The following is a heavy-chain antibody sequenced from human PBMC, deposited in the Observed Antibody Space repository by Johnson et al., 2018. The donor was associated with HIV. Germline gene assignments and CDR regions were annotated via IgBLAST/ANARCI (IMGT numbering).Heavy chain of an antibody. D-gene: IGHD1-7*01. CDR1: GFTFSYYG. J-gene: IGHJ3*02. V-gene: IGHV3-33*05. Sequence: QLHLVESGGCVVQPGGSLRLSCAAPGFTFSYYGIPWVRKAPGKGLEWVAVISYAGSDNYYVDSVKGRFTISRDNAKNSLYLQMNSLRAEDTAVYYCARDRIPYNWNYEGDAFDIWGQGTMVTVSS. CDR3: ARDRIPYNWNYEGDAFDI. CDR2: ISYAGSDN.